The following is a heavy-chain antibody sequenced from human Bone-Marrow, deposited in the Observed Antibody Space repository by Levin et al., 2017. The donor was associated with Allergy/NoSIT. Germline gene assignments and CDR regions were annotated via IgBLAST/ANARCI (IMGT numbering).Heavy chain of an antibody. J-gene: IGHJ6*02. D-gene: IGHD2-21*01. CDR2: VFWSGTT. Sequence: SQTLSLTCTVSGGSFRGTSYYWSWVRQPPGKGLEWMGYVFWSGTTKYNPSIKSRVAISIDTTNNQVSLRLRSVTAADTAFYYCARDYFSGEVSAHFHGMDVWGQGTMVIVSS. V-gene: IGHV4-61*01. CDR3: ARDYFSGEVSAHFHGMDV. CDR1: GGSFRGTSYY.